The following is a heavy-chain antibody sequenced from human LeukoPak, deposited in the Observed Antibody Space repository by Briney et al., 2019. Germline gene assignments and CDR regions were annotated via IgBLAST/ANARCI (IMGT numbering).Heavy chain of an antibody. CDR2: ISSSGSTI. D-gene: IGHD6-19*01. CDR3: ARDSEAVAGNFDY. Sequence: GGSLRLSCAASGLTFSDYYMSWIRQAPGKGLEWVSYISSSGSTIYYADSVKGRFTISRDNAKNSLYLQMNSLRAEDTAVYYCARDSEAVAGNFDYWGQATLVTVSS. V-gene: IGHV3-11*01. CDR1: GLTFSDYY. J-gene: IGHJ4*02.